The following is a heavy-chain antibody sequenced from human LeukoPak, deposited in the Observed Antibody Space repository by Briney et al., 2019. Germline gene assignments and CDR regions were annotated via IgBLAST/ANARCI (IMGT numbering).Heavy chain of an antibody. D-gene: IGHD3-3*01. Sequence: ASVKVSCKASGYTFTSYYMHWVRQAPGQGLEWMGIINPSGGSTSYAQKFQGRVTMTRDTSTSTVYMELSSLRSEDTAVYYCARDGNIVDFWSGYFEPDYWGQGTLVTVSS. CDR2: INPSGGST. CDR3: ARDGNIVDFWSGYFEPDY. J-gene: IGHJ4*02. V-gene: IGHV1-46*01. CDR1: GYTFTSYY.